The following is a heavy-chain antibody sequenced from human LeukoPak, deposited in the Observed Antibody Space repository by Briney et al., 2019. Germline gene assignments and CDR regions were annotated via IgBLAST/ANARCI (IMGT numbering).Heavy chain of an antibody. V-gene: IGHV3-21*01. D-gene: IGHD5-18*01. CDR3: ARDRRQLWPVSDAFDI. CDR2: ISGSGGST. J-gene: IGHJ3*02. CDR1: GFTFSSYS. Sequence: GGSLRLSCAASGFTFSSYSMNWVRQAPGKGLEWVSAISGSGGSTYYADSVKGRFTISRDNAKNSLYLQMNSLRAEDTAVYYCARDRRQLWPVSDAFDIWGQGTMVTVSS.